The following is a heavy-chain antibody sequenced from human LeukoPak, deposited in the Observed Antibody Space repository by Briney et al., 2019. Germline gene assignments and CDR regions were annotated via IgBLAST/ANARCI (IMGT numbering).Heavy chain of an antibody. J-gene: IGHJ4*02. Sequence: GGSLRLSCAASGFTLTIYWMSWVRQAPGKGLEWVANINDDGGARHSVDSVRGGFPISRANAKNTLSLQMNILRAEDPAGYYCAGGGNLENWGGGTLVTVSS. CDR2: INDDGGAR. V-gene: IGHV3-7*01. CDR3: AGGGNLEN. D-gene: IGHD1-14*01. CDR1: GFTLTIYW.